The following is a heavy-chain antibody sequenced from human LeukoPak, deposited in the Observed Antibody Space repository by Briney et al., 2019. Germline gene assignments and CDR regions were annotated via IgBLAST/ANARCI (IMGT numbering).Heavy chain of an antibody. CDR3: ARDCQPSSGTDSNYYIDV. J-gene: IGHJ6*03. D-gene: IGHD3-10*01. Sequence: GGSLRLSCVGSGFTFTNYWMKWVRQAPGKGLEWVANIKEDGSQKYYVDSVKGRFTISRDNTKNSLYLQMNSLRVEDTAVYYCARDCQPSSGTDSNYYIDVWGKGTTVTISS. CDR1: GFTFTNYW. CDR2: IKEDGSQK. V-gene: IGHV3-7*01.